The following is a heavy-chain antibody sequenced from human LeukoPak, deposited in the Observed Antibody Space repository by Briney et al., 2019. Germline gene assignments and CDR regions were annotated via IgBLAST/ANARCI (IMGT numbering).Heavy chain of an antibody. CDR2: IFHSGST. CDR3: ARHLSMYNWND. D-gene: IGHD1-20*01. Sequence: PSETLSLTCTVSGGSISSNSYYWGWIHQPPGKGLEWIGSIFHSGSTYYNPSLKSRVTISVDTSKNQFSLKLSSVTAADTAVYYCARHLSMYNWNDLGQGTLVTVSS. J-gene: IGHJ4*02. V-gene: IGHV4-39*01. CDR1: GGSISSNSYY.